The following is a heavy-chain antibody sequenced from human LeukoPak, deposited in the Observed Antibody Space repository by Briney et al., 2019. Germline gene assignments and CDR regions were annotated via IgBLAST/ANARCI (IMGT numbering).Heavy chain of an antibody. CDR2: ISGNNDNP. J-gene: IGHJ4*02. V-gene: IGHV1-18*01. CDR3: ARDGSSTDDY. CDR1: GYTFSNYG. Sequence: PEASLKLSCTTSGYTFSNYGINWVRQAPGQGLEWIRCISGNNDNPNYGQKFQGRFSGTTDSSTSTAYMELRNLTFDVTAVYFCARDGSSTDDYWGQGTLVTVSS. D-gene: IGHD2-2*01.